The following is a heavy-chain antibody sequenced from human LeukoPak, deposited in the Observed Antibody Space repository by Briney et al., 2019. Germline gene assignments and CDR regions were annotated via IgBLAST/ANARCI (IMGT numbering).Heavy chain of an antibody. CDR3: ATALHYYASGSYSG. D-gene: IGHD3-10*01. CDR1: GFTFSSYA. CDR2: ISGSGGST. J-gene: IGHJ4*02. Sequence: WGSLRLSCAASGFTFSSYARSWVRQAPGKGLEWVSAISGSGGSTYYADSVKGRFTISRDNSKNTPYLQMNSLRAEDTAVSYCATALHYYASGSYSGWGPGTLVTVSS. V-gene: IGHV3-23*01.